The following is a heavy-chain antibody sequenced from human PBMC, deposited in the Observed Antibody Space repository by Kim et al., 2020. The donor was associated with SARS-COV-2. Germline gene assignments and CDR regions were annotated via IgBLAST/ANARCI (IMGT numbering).Heavy chain of an antibody. J-gene: IGHJ4*02. CDR3: ARAIRIGPYLVYSGSYYFDY. V-gene: IGHV1-18*01. D-gene: IGHD1-26*01. CDR2: ISAYNGNT. Sequence: ASVKVSCKASGYTFTSYGISWVRQAPGQGLEWMGWISAYNGNTNYAQKLQGRVTMTTDTSTSTAYMELRSLRSDDTAVYYCARAIRIGPYLVYSGSYYFDYWGQGTLVTVSS. CDR1: GYTFTSYG.